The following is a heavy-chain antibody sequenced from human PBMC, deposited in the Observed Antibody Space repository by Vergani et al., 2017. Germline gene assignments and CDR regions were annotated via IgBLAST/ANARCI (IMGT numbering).Heavy chain of an antibody. CDR3: ARDRGYGSGSYPYY. J-gene: IGHJ4*02. D-gene: IGHD3-10*01. CDR2: IKHDGSER. V-gene: IGHV3-7*03. Sequence: EVQLVESGGGSVQPGGSLTLSCAASGFTFSTYWMNWVRQAPGKGLEWVANIKHDGSERYYVDSVKGRFTISRDNAKKSLYLHMTSLRADDTAVYYCARDRGYGSGSYPYYWGQGTLVTVSS. CDR1: GFTFSTYW.